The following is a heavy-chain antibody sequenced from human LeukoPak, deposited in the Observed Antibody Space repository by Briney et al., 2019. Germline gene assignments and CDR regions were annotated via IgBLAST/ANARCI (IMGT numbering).Heavy chain of an antibody. J-gene: IGHJ4*02. CDR1: GVSISSGGYY. Sequence: SETLSLTRTVSGVSISSGGYYWSWIRQHPGKGLEWIGYIFYSGSTYYNPSLKSRVTISVDTSKNQFSLKLSSVTAEDTAVYYCARAGGVWLEFDYRGQGTLVTVSS. D-gene: IGHD2-8*02. CDR3: ARAGGVWLEFDY. CDR2: IFYSGST. V-gene: IGHV4-31*03.